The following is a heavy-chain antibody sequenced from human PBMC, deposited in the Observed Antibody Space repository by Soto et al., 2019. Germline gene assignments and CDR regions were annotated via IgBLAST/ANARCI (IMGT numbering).Heavy chain of an antibody. Sequence: EVQLVESGGGLVQPGRSLRLSCAASGFTFDDYAMHWVRQAPGKGLEWVSGISWTRGSIGYADSVKGRFTISRDNAKNSRYLQMNSLRAEDTALYYCAKDCRHYYYYYRDVGGKGTTVTVSS. CDR3: AKDCRHYYYYYRDV. CDR1: GFTFDDYA. D-gene: IGHD2-15*01. V-gene: IGHV3-9*01. CDR2: ISWTRGSI. J-gene: IGHJ6*03.